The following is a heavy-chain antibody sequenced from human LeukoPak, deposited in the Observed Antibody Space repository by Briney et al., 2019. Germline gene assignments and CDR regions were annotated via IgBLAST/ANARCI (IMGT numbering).Heavy chain of an antibody. J-gene: IGHJ4*02. V-gene: IGHV3-23*01. CDR3: AKGGKWDVTPFDY. CDR2: ISGGGGST. Sequence: GPSLRLSCAASGFTFTSYSMNWVRQAPGKGLEWVSTISGGGGSTYYADSVKGRFTISRDNSKNTMYLQVNSLRAEDTAVYYCAKGGKWDVTPFDYWGQGTLVTVSS. CDR1: GFTFTSYS. D-gene: IGHD1-26*01.